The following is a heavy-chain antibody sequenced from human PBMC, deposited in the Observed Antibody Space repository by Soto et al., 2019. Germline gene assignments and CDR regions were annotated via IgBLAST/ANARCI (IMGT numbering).Heavy chain of an antibody. CDR1: GSAITRYY. Sequence: QVDLVQSGAEVKKPGASVTISCKASGSAITRYYIHWVRQAPGRGLEWMGIINPGGGSASYAQKFQDSVTIDKDTSTGTVYLDLRSLRTEDTAVYYCARDTNGWSLNGLDVWGQGTTVNVSS. CDR3: ARDTNGWSLNGLDV. V-gene: IGHV1-46*01. CDR2: INPGGGSA. J-gene: IGHJ6*02. D-gene: IGHD6-19*01.